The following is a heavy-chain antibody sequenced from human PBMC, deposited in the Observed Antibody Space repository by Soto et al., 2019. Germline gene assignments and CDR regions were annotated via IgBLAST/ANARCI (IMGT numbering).Heavy chain of an antibody. CDR2: IWSDGSTE. V-gene: IGHV3-33*01. CDR3: ARGRIPSAIFDWFDP. D-gene: IGHD2-2*01. CDR1: GFTFDRYG. Sequence: QVQLVESGGGVVQPGRSLRISCAASGFTFDRYGMHWVRQAPGKGLEWVAVIWSDGSTEYYADSVKGRFTISRDNSKNTMYLQMNSLRGEDTGVYYCARGRIPSAIFDWFDPWGQGTLVTVSS. J-gene: IGHJ5*02.